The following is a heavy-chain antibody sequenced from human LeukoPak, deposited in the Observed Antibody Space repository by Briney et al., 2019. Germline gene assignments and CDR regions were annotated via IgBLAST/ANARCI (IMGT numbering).Heavy chain of an antibody. Sequence: GGSLRLSCAASGFTFSSYAMSWVRQAPGKGLEWVSAISGSGGSTYYADSVKGRFTISRDNSKNTLCLQMNSLRAEDTAVYCCAKGSIAAAGTHFDYWGQGTLVTVSS. CDR1: GFTFSSYA. CDR2: ISGSGGST. CDR3: AKGSIAAAGTHFDY. J-gene: IGHJ4*02. D-gene: IGHD6-13*01. V-gene: IGHV3-23*01.